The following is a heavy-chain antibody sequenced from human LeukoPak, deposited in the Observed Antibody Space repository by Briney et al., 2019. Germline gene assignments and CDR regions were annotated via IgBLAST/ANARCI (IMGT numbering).Heavy chain of an antibody. D-gene: IGHD2-15*01. Sequence: PGGSLRLSCAASGFTFSDYNMRGIRQAPGKGLEWGSCIIRSGSTKYYADFVKGRFTISRDNARNSLFLQMNSLRAEDTAVYYCERVLRYCSGGNCYSGGLGYMDVWGKGTTVNISS. V-gene: IGHV3-11*01. CDR3: ERVLRYCSGGNCYSGGLGYMDV. CDR1: GFTFSDYN. CDR2: IIRSGSTK. J-gene: IGHJ6*03.